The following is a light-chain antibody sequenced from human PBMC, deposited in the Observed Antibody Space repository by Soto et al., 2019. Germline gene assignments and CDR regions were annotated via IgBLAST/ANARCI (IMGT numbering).Light chain of an antibody. CDR3: TSYTSSSTLFF. Sequence: QSALTQPASVSGSPGQSITISCTGTSSDVGGYNYVSWYQQHPGKAPKLMIYEVTYRPSGVSNRFSGSKSGNTASLTISGLRAEDEADYYCTSYTSSSTLFFFGSGTKLTVL. CDR2: EVT. CDR1: SSDVGGYNY. J-gene: IGLJ1*01. V-gene: IGLV2-14*01.